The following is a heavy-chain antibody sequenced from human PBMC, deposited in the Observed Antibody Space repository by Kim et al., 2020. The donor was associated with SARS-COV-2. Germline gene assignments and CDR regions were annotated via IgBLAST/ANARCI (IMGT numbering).Heavy chain of an antibody. V-gene: IGHV4-31*03. D-gene: IGHD3-22*01. Sequence: SETLSLPFPFSFFSLLRCGSSFRWIRQHPGQGLEWIGYIYYSGSTSYNPSLQCRVTISVDTSKTQFSLTLSSVTAADTAVYYCARAPTMIVVVLAFDICGQGTMVTVSS. CDR1: FFSLLRCGSS. CDR2: IYYSGST. J-gene: IGHJ3*02. CDR3: ARAPTMIVVVLAFDI.